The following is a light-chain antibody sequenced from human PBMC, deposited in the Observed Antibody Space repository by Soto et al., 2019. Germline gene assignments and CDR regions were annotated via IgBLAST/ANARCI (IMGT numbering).Light chain of an antibody. CDR3: CSYAGDYTFV. Sequence: QSALIQPRSVSGSPGQSVTISCTGTSSDVGVYTYVSWYRQLPGKAPQLMIYDVITRPSGVPDRFSGSKSGNTASLTSSGLQADDEADYYCCSYAGDYTFVFGTGTKLTVL. CDR1: SSDVGVYTY. J-gene: IGLJ1*01. CDR2: DVI. V-gene: IGLV2-11*01.